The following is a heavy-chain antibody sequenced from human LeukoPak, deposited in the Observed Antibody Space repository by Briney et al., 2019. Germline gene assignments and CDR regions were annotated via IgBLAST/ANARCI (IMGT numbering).Heavy chain of an antibody. D-gene: IGHD3-9*01. Sequence: GGSLRLSCAASGFTFSSYSMNWVRQAPGKGLEWVSSISSSSSYIYYADSVKGRFTISRDNAKNSLYLQMNSLRAEDTAVYYCARGIQYYDILTGYYRGYYYMDVWGKGTTVTISS. CDR3: ARGIQYYDILTGYYRGYYYMDV. J-gene: IGHJ6*03. CDR2: ISSSSSYI. V-gene: IGHV3-21*01. CDR1: GFTFSSYS.